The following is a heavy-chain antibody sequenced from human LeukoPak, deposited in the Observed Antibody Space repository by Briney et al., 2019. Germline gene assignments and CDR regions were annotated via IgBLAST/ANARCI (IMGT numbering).Heavy chain of an antibody. Sequence: GGSLRLSCAASGFAVSSTYMSWVRQAPGRGLEWVSVIYTVGNTYYAESVKGRFTISRDNSKNTLYLQMNSLRAEDTAVYYCARGYSYGYFDYWGQGTLVTVSS. CDR2: IYTVGNT. V-gene: IGHV3-53*01. D-gene: IGHD5-18*01. CDR1: GFAVSSTY. J-gene: IGHJ4*02. CDR3: ARGYSYGYFDY.